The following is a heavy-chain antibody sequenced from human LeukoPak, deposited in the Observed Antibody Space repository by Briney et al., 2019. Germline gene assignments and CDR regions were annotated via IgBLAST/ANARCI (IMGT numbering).Heavy chain of an antibody. D-gene: IGHD1-1*01. J-gene: IGHJ4*02. CDR1: GFTFNSYG. CDR2: IKQDGSEK. Sequence: GGSLRLSCAASGFTFNSYGMHWVRQAPGKGLEWVANIKQDGSEKYYVDSVKGRFTISRDNAKNSLYLQMNSLRAEDTAVYYCARETLWNGLDYWGQGTLVTVSS. V-gene: IGHV3-7*01. CDR3: ARETLWNGLDY.